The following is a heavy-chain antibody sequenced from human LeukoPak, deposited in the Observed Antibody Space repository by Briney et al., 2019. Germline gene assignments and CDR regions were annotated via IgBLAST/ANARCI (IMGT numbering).Heavy chain of an antibody. D-gene: IGHD3-10*01. CDR3: TLTLVRGRVYGMDV. Sequence: GGSLRLSCAASEFTPASYDMTWVRQAPGQGPESVSGTSASGGRTYYADSVKGGFTISRDNSKNTLYLQMNSLRAEDTAVYYCTLTLVRGRVYGMDVWGEGTTVTVSS. V-gene: IGHV3-23*01. CDR2: TSASGGRT. CDR1: EFTPASYD. J-gene: IGHJ6*04.